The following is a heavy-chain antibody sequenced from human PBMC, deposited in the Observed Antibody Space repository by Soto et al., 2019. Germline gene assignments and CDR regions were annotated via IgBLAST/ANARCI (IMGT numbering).Heavy chain of an antibody. Sequence: SQTLSLTCAISVDSVSSNTAAWNCIRSSPSRGLEWLGRTYYRSNWRHDYAVSVRSRITVNADTSKNHFSLQLNSVTPDDTAVYYCARGVAGSGFDLWGQGTLVTVSS. D-gene: IGHD6-19*01. V-gene: IGHV6-1*01. CDR1: VDSVSSNTAA. J-gene: IGHJ4*02. CDR3: ARGVAGSGFDL. CDR2: TYYRSNWRH.